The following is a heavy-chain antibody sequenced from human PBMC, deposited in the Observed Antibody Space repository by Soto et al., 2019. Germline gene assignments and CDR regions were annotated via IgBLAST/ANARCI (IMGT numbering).Heavy chain of an antibody. CDR2: ISDSDGST. CDR1: GFTFSTYA. D-gene: IGHD2-15*01. Sequence: PGGSLRLSCAASGFTFSTYAMTWVRQAPGKGLEWVSTISDSDGSTYYADSVKGRFTISRDNSKNTVYLQMNSLRAEDTDVYYCAKEAEGGWYYFDYWGQGTLVTVSS. CDR3: AKEAEGGWYYFDY. V-gene: IGHV3-23*01. J-gene: IGHJ4*02.